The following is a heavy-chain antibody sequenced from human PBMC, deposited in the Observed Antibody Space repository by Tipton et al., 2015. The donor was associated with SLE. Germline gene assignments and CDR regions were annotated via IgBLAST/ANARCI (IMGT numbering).Heavy chain of an antibody. CDR3: AKALVSGGGYYFDY. J-gene: IGHJ4*02. CDR1: GFTFDDYA. V-gene: IGHV3-9*01. D-gene: IGHD3-16*01. Sequence: SLRLSCAASGFTFDDYAMHWVRQGPGRGLEWVSGISWNSGSRGYADSVKGRFTISRDNSKNTLYLQMNSLRAEDTAVYYCAKALVSGGGYYFDYWGQGTLVTVSS. CDR2: ISWNSGSR.